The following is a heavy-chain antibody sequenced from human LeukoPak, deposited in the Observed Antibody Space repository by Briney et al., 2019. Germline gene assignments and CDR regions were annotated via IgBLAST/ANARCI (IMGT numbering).Heavy chain of an antibody. CDR2: TYYRSKWYN. CDR3: ASLAAAGEKGVDY. J-gene: IGHJ4*02. Sequence: SQTLSLTCAISGDSVPSNSAAWNWIRQSPSRGLEWLGRTYYRSKWYNDYAVSVKSRITINPDTSKNQFSLQLNSVTPEDTAVYYCASLAAAGEKGVDYWGQGTLVTVSS. CDR1: GDSVPSNSAA. V-gene: IGHV6-1*01. D-gene: IGHD6-13*01.